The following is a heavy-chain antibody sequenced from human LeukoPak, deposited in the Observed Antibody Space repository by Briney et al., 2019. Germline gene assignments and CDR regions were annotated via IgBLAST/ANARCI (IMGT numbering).Heavy chain of an antibody. CDR2: IYYSGST. CDR3: ARYLGYCSSTSCFYYFDY. CDR1: GGSISSYY. Sequence: SETLSLTCTVSGGSISSYYWSWIRQPPGKGLEWIGYIYYSGSTNYNPSLKSRVTISIDTSKNQFSLELSSVTAADTAVYYCARYLGYCSSTSCFYYFDYWGQGTLVTVSS. D-gene: IGHD2-2*01. V-gene: IGHV4-59*01. J-gene: IGHJ4*02.